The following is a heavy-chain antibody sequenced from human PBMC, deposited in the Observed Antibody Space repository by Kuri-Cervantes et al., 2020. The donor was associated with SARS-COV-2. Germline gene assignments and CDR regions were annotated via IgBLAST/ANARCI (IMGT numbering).Heavy chain of an antibody. D-gene: IGHD1-26*01. CDR1: GFTFSNAW. CDR3: AKEVRGSYHTYYFDY. J-gene: IGHJ4*02. Sequence: GGSLRLSCAASGFTFSNAWMSWVRQAPGKGLEWVSYISSSSSTIYYADSVKGRFTISRDNSKNSLYLQMNSLRAEDTAVYYCAKEVRGSYHTYYFDYWGQGTMVTVSS. V-gene: IGHV3-48*01. CDR2: ISSSSSTI.